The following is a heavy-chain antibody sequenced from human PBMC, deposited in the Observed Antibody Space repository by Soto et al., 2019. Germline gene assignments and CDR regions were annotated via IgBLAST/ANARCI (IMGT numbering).Heavy chain of an antibody. CDR3: ERHDGYHHYFDC. V-gene: IGHV4-59*08. D-gene: IGHD5-12*01. Sequence: SETLSLTCTVSGGSISSYYWSWIRQPPGKGLEWIGYISYSETTNYNPSLKSRVTISLDTSKSQFSLKLSSVTAADTAVYYCERHDGYHHYFDCGAQGALVPASS. CDR2: ISYSETT. CDR1: GGSISSYY. J-gene: IGHJ4*02.